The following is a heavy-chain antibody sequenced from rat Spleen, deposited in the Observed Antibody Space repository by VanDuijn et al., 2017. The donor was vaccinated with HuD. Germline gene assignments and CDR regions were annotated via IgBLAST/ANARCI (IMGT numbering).Heavy chain of an antibody. CDR3: ARHTRVWWFAY. Sequence: EVQLVESGGGLVQPGRSLKLSCAASGFTFSNYGMHWIRQAPTKGLEWVASISPSGGSTYYGNSVRGRFTISRDNARSTLYLLMNSLRSEDTATYYCARHTRVWWFAYWGQGTLVTVSS. V-gene: IGHV5-19*01. CDR1: GFTFSNYG. D-gene: IGHD1-11*01. J-gene: IGHJ3*01. CDR2: ISPSGGST.